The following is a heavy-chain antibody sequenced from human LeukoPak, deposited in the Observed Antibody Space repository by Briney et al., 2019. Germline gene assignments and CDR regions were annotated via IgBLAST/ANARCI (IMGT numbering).Heavy chain of an antibody. CDR2: INHSGST. CDR1: GGSFSGYY. CDR3: ARLAGRGRGYYYYYMDV. J-gene: IGHJ6*03. Sequence: SETLSLTCAVYGGSFSGYYWSWIRQSPGKGLEWIGEINHSGSTNYNPSLKSRVTISVDTSKNQFSLKLSSVTAADTAVYYCARLAGRGRGYYYYYMDVWGKGTTVTISS. D-gene: IGHD3-10*01. V-gene: IGHV4-34*01.